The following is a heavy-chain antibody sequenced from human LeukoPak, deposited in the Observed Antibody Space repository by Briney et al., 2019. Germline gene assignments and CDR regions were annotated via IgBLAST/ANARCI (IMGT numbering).Heavy chain of an antibody. Sequence: ASVKVSCKASGYTFTGYYMHWVRQAPGQGLEWMGRINPNSGGTNYAQKFQGRVTMTRDTSISTAYMELSRLRSDDTAVYYCARGRGDIVVVAAAVLTAYWGQGTLETVSS. D-gene: IGHD2-2*01. J-gene: IGHJ4*02. CDR1: GYTFTGYY. CDR3: ARGRGDIVVVAAAVLTAY. V-gene: IGHV1-2*06. CDR2: INPNSGGT.